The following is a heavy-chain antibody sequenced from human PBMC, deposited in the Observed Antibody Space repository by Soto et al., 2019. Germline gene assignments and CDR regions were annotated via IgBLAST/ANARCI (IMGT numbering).Heavy chain of an antibody. CDR1: GASVSSGSHY. Sequence: PSETLSLTCTVSGASVSSGSHYWTWIRQPPGKGLEWIGYISSSGGTNYSPSLKSRDTISLDTSKNQFSLILSSVTAADTAVYYCARSEETYNDVLTGMDLYYYYFGMDVWGQGTTVTVSS. CDR3: ARSEETYNDVLTGMDLYYYYFGMDV. D-gene: IGHD3-9*01. V-gene: IGHV4-61*01. J-gene: IGHJ6*02. CDR2: ISSSGGT.